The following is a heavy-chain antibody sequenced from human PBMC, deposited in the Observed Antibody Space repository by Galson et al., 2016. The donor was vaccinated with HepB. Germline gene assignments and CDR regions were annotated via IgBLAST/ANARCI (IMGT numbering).Heavy chain of an antibody. D-gene: IGHD1-26*01. CDR2: INPSGGTT. CDR3: VRGLERGAAQTYWYLDL. J-gene: IGHJ2*01. CDR1: GYTFTNFY. V-gene: IGHV1-46*01. Sequence: QSGAEVKKPGESLRISCKASGYTFTNFYIHWLRQAPGQGLEWMGIINPSGGTTTYAQKFQGRVTVTRATSTNTVYMELSSLRSDDTAGYYCVRGLERGAAQTYWYLDLWGRGTLVPVSS.